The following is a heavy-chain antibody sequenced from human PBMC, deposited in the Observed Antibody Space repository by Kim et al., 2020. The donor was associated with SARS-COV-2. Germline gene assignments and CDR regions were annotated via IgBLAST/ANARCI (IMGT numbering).Heavy chain of an antibody. V-gene: IGHV1-46*01. CDR3: ARDGARTVTTLITNWFDP. CDR1: GYTFTSYY. J-gene: IGHJ5*02. Sequence: ASVKVSCKASGYTFTSYYIHWVRQAPGQGLEWMGIINPSGGSTSYAQKFQGRVTMTRDTSTSTVYMELSSLRSEDTAMYYCARDGARTVTTLITNWFDPWGQGTLVTVSS. D-gene: IGHD4-17*01. CDR2: INPSGGST.